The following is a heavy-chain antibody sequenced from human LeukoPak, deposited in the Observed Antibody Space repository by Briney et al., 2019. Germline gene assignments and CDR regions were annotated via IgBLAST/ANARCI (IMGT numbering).Heavy chain of an antibody. Sequence: GGSLRLSCTASGFTFGDYAMSWVRQAPGKGLEWVGFIRSKAYGGTTKNAASVKGRFTISRDDSRSIAYLQMNSLKTEDTAVYYCTRRYNYDSSGYYYVRDAFDIWGQGTMVTVSS. CDR3: TRRYNYDSSGYYYVRDAFDI. CDR2: IRSKAYGGTT. V-gene: IGHV3-49*04. D-gene: IGHD3-22*01. CDR1: GFTFGDYA. J-gene: IGHJ3*02.